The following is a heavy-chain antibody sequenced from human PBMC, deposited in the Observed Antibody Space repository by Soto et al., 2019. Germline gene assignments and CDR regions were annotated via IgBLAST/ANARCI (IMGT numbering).Heavy chain of an antibody. CDR2: IYSGGST. V-gene: IGHV3-53*01. CDR3: ARPSVVPAAMYYYYYGMDV. CDR1: GFTVSSNY. J-gene: IGHJ6*02. Sequence: GGSLRLSCAASGFTVSSNYMRWVRQAPGKGLGWVSVIYSGGSTYYADSVKGRFTISRDNSKNTLYLPMNSLRAEDTAVYYCARPSVVPAAMYYYYYGMDVWGQGTTVTVS. D-gene: IGHD2-2*01.